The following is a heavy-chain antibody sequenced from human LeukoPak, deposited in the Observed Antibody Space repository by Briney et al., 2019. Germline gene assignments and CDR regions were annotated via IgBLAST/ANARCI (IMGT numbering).Heavy chain of an antibody. D-gene: IGHD1-14*01. CDR1: GYTFTGYY. CDR2: INPNSGGT. V-gene: IGHV1-2*02. CDR3: ARDTGPSPNPFDY. Sequence: VASVKVSFKASGYTFTGYYMHWVRQAPGQGLEWMGWINPNSGGTNYAQKFQGRVTMTRDTSVSTAYMELSRLRSDDTAVYYCARDTGPSPNPFDYWGQGTLVTVSS. J-gene: IGHJ4*02.